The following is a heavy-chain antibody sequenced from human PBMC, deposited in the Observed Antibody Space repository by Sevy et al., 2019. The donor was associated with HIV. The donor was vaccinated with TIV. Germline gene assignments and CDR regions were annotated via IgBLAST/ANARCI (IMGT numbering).Heavy chain of an antibody. CDR1: GITFSSYS. CDR3: ARDTNWIVASAASADFA. D-gene: IGHD3-22*01. V-gene: IGHV3-48*01. Sequence: GGSLRLSCAASGITFSSYSMNWVRQAPGKGLEWISYISSSSNLIYYADSVKGRFTVSRDNAKNSLYLEMNSLRVEDTAIYYCARDTNWIVASAASADFAWGQGTLVIVSS. CDR2: ISSSSNLI. J-gene: IGHJ5*02.